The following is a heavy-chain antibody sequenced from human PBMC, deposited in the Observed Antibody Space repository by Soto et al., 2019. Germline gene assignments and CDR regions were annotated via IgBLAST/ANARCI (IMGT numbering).Heavy chain of an antibody. CDR2: IYHSGST. D-gene: IGHD2-15*01. J-gene: IGHJ4*02. CDR1: GGSISSGGYS. Sequence: QLQLQESGSGRVKPSQTLSLTCAVSGGSISSGGYSWSWIRQPPGKGLEWIGYIYHSGSTYYNPSLKSRVTTSVDRSKNQFSLKLSSVSAADTAVYYCARGQLVAGQQWGQGTLVSVSS. CDR3: ARGQLVAGQQ. V-gene: IGHV4-30-2*01.